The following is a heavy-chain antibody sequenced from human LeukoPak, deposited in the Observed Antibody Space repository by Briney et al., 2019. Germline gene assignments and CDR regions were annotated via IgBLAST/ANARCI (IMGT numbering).Heavy chain of an antibody. V-gene: IGHV4-38-2*02. J-gene: IGHJ3*02. CDR1: GYSIMSGYY. CDR3: ARLNYDFWSGYNYAFDI. Sequence: SETLSLTCTVSGYSIMSGYYWGWIRQPPGKGLEWIGSIYHSGSTYYNPSLKSRVTISVDTSKNQFSLKLSSVTAADTAVYYCARLNYDFWSGYNYAFDIWGQGTMVTVSS. CDR2: IYHSGST. D-gene: IGHD3-3*01.